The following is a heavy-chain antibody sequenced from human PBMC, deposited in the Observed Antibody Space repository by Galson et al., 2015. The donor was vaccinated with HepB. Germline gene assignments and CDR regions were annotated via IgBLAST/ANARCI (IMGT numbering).Heavy chain of an antibody. D-gene: IGHD2-15*01. CDR1: GFSLKNSGVGVG. CDR2: IYWDDDK. J-gene: IGHJ4*02. Sequence: PALVKPTQTLTLTCSFSGFSLKNSGVGVGVGWFRQTPGKAPEWLALIYWDDDKRSSPSLKSRLMITTDSSKNQVVLTMAAMAPLDTATYYCAHRRGRGLFDSWGQGTLVTVSS. V-gene: IGHV2-5*02. CDR3: AHRRGRGLFDS.